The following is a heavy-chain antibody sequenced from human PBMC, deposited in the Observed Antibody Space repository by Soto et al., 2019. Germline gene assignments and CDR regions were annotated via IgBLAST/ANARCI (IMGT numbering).Heavy chain of an antibody. CDR2: ISSSSSYI. V-gene: IGHV3-21*01. CDR1: GFTFSSYS. CDR3: AILGYSSSTSCSGEAY. D-gene: IGHD2-2*03. J-gene: IGHJ4*02. Sequence: GASLRLSCGASGFTFSSYSMNWVRQSPGKGLEWVSSISSSSSYIYYADSVKGRFTISRDNAKNSLYLQMNSLRAEDKAVYYYAILGYSSSTSCSGEAYWGQGILVT.